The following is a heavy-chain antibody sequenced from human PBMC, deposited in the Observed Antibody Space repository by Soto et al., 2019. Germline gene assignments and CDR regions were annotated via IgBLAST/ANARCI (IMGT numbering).Heavy chain of an antibody. J-gene: IGHJ4*02. CDR1: GYSFTNYW. Sequence: GESLKISCKGSGYSFTNYWVAWVRQVPGKGLEWMGIIYPGDSDTRYSPSFQGQVTISADESTSTAYLQWSSLKASDTAMYFCATFDYGEDYFDYWAQGTLVTVSS. V-gene: IGHV5-51*01. CDR3: ATFDYGEDYFDY. D-gene: IGHD4-17*01. CDR2: IYPGDSDT.